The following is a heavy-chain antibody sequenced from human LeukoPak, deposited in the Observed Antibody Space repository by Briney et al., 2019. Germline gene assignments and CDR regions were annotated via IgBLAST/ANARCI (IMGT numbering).Heavy chain of an antibody. V-gene: IGHV3-30*18. CDR2: ISYDGSNK. CDR3: AKDHGFGRPSGCSDY. D-gene: IGHD6-19*01. J-gene: IGHJ4*02. Sequence: GRSLRLSCAASGFTFSSYGMHWVRQAPGKGLEWVAVISYDGSNKYYADSVKGRFTISRDNSKNTLYLQMNSLRAGDTAVYYCAKDHGFGRPSGCSDYWGQGTLVTVSS. CDR1: GFTFSSYG.